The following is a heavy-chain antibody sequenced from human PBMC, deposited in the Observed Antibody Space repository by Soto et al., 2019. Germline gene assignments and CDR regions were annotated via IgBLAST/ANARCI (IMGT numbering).Heavy chain of an antibody. V-gene: IGHV4-59*08. Sequence: SETLSLTCTVSGGSISSYYWSWIRQPPGKGLEWIGYIYYSGSTYYTPSLKSRVTISADTSNNQFSLRLNSVTAADTAVYYCARQHYYDSSGYYTWNWGQGTLVTVSS. J-gene: IGHJ4*02. D-gene: IGHD3-22*01. CDR2: IYYSGST. CDR1: GGSISSYY. CDR3: ARQHYYDSSGYYTWN.